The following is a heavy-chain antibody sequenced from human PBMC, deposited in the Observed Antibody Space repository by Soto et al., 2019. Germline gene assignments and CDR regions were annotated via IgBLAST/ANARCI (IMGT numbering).Heavy chain of an antibody. CDR2: ITASADRT. J-gene: IGHJ6*04. CDR3: ARDDVLCDGGRCYGIPLDV. CDR1: GFSFSSYA. V-gene: IGHV3-23*01. D-gene: IGHD2-15*01. Sequence: GGSLRLSCAASGFSFSSYAMSWVRQAPGKGLQWVSAITASADRTYYAESVKGRFTISRDTSENTLHLKMDSLRVEDTAVYYCARDDVLCDGGRCYGIPLDVWGKGTMVTVSS.